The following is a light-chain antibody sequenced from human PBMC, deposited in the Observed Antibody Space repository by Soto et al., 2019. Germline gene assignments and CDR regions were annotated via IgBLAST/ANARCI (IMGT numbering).Light chain of an antibody. J-gene: IGKJ4*01. CDR2: GAS. Sequence: EIVLTQSPGTLSLSPGERATLSCRASQSVSSSYLAWYQQKPGQAPRLLIYGASSRATGIPDRFSGSGSATDLTLTISRLEPEDFAVYYCQQYGSSPLITFGGGTKVQIK. CDR3: QQYGSSPLIT. V-gene: IGKV3-20*01. CDR1: QSVSSSY.